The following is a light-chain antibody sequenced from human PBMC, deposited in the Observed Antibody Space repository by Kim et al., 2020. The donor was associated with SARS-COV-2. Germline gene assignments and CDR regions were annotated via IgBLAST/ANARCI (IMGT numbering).Light chain of an antibody. CDR3: QQYNNWPPIT. CDR2: GAS. V-gene: IGKV3-15*01. Sequence: YPGERATLSCRASQSVSSNLAWYQQKPGQAPSLLIYGASTRATGIPARFSGSGSGTEFTLTISSLQSEDFAVYYCQQYNNWPPITFGQGTRLEIK. CDR1: QSVSSN. J-gene: IGKJ5*01.